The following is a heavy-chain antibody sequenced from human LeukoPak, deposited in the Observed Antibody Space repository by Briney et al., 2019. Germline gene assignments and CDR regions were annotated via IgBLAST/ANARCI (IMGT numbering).Heavy chain of an antibody. V-gene: IGHV3-7*01. CDR2: VKQDGSDK. CDR3: ASSPRGYSFGGIDY. Sequence: GGSLRLSCAASGFTFSSYWMSWVRQAPGKGLEWVASVKQDGSDKYYVDSVKGRFTIARDNAKNSLYLEMNSLRAEDTAVYYCASSPRGYSFGGIDYWGQGTLVTVSS. CDR1: GFTFSSYW. J-gene: IGHJ4*02. D-gene: IGHD5-18*01.